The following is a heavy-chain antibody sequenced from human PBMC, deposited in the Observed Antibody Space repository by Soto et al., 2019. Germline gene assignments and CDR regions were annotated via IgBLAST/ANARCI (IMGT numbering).Heavy chain of an antibody. CDR2: IYYSGST. J-gene: IGHJ4*02. Sequence: KPSETLSLTCTVSGGSISSYYWSWIRQPPGKGLEWIGYIYYSGSTNYNPSLKSRVTISVDTSKNQFSLKLSSVTAADTAVYYCARGMGYSYGLAFDYWGQGTLVTVSS. CDR1: GGSISSYY. D-gene: IGHD5-18*01. V-gene: IGHV4-59*01. CDR3: ARGMGYSYGLAFDY.